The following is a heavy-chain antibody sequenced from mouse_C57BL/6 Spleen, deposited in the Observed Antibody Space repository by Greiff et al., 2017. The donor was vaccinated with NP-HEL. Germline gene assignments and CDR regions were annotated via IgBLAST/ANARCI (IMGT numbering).Heavy chain of an antibody. V-gene: IGHV5-17*01. D-gene: IGHD2-4*01. CDR1: GFTFSDYG. Sequence: DVQLVESGGGLVKPGGSLKLSCAASGFTFSDYGMHWVRQAPEKGLEWVAYISSGSSTIYYADTVKGRFTISRDNAKNTLFLQMTSLRSEDTAMYYCARRVYYDYENYAMDYWGQGTSVTVSS. J-gene: IGHJ4*01. CDR3: ARRVYYDYENYAMDY. CDR2: ISSGSSTI.